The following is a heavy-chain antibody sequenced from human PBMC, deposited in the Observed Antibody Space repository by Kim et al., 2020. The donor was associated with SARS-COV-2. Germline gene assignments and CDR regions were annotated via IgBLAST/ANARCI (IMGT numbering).Heavy chain of an antibody. J-gene: IGHJ5*02. V-gene: IGHV4-34*01. D-gene: IGHD3-22*01. CDR2: INHSGST. CDR3: ARGSDSSGYYYRDNWFDP. CDR1: GGSFSGYY. Sequence: SETLSLTCAVYGGSFSGYYWSWIRQPPGKGLEWIGEINHSGSTNYNPSLKSRVTISVDTSKNQFSLKLSSVTAADTAVYYCARGSDSSGYYYRDNWFDP.